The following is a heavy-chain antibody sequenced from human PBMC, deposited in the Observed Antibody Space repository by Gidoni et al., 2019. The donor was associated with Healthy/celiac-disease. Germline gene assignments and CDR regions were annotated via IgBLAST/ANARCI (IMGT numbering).Heavy chain of an antibody. CDR2: IYHSGST. Sequence: QVQLQESGPGLVKLSETLSLTCTVSGYSISSGYYWGWIRQPPGKGLEWIGSIYHSGSTYYNPSLKSRVTISVDTSKNQFSLKLSSVTAADTAVYYCARHGPLVDTYHFDYWGQGTLVTVSS. D-gene: IGHD5-18*01. V-gene: IGHV4-38-2*02. CDR1: GYSISSGYY. CDR3: ARHGPLVDTYHFDY. J-gene: IGHJ4*02.